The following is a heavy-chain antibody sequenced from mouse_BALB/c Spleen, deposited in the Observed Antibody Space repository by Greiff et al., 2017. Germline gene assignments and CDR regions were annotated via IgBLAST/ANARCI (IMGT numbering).Heavy chain of an antibody. CDR3: ARDFDY. J-gene: IGHJ2*01. CDR1: GFTFSSYA. V-gene: IGHV5-9-4*01. CDR2: ISSGGSYT. Sequence: EVMLVESGGGLVKPGGSLKLSCAASGFTFSSYAMSWVRQSPEKRLEWVAEISSGGSYTYYPDTVTGRFTISRDNAKNTLYLQMSSLRSEDTAMYYCARDFDYWGQGTTLTVSS.